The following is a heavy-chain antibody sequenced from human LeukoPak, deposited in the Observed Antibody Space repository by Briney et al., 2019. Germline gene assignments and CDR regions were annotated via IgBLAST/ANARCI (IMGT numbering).Heavy chain of an antibody. Sequence: SETLSLTCTVSGGSISSYGDYWDWIRQPPGKGLEWIGSISFSGSTNYNPSLKSRVTMSVDTSKNQFSLKLSSVTAADTAVYYCARFDGSYYFDYWGQGTLVTVSS. D-gene: IGHD1-26*01. CDR2: ISFSGST. J-gene: IGHJ4*02. V-gene: IGHV4-39*07. CDR1: GGSISSYGDY. CDR3: ARFDGSYYFDY.